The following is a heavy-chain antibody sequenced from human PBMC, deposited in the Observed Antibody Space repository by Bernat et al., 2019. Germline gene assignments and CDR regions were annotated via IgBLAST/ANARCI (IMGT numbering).Heavy chain of an antibody. CDR1: GFNFADFA. CDR2: CGPGHEK. CDR3: AKQRGSTYGEFHFDS. V-gene: IGHV3-23*01. J-gene: IGHJ4*02. Sequence: DVHLLESGGGLIQPGGSLRLSCAASGFNFADFAMSWVRQAPGKGLEWVSVCGPGHEKYYVDSVKGRFTIFRASSKNTLSLQMDNLRVEDTAVYYCAKQRGSTYGEFHFDSWGQGTLVTVSA. D-gene: IGHD6-13*01.